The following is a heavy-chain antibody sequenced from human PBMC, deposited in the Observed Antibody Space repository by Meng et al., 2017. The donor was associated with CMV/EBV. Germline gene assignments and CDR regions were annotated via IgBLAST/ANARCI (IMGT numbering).Heavy chain of an antibody. CDR2: ISYDGSNK. Sequence: GSRRLSGAASGFTFSSYAMHWVRQAPGKGLEWVTVISYDGSNKYYADSVKGRFTISRDNSKNTLYLQMSSLRAEDTAVYYCATDGGLPPYYYGLDVWGQGTTVTVSS. D-gene: IGHD3-16*01. J-gene: IGHJ6*02. V-gene: IGHV3-30-3*01. CDR3: ATDGGLPPYYYGLDV. CDR1: GFTFSSYA.